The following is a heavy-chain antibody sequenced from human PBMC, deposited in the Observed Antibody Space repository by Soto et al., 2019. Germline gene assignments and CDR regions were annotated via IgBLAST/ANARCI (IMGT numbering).Heavy chain of an antibody. V-gene: IGHV4-38-2*02. J-gene: IGHJ4*02. CDR1: GYSSSSGYY. CDR2: IYHSGST. Sequence: TXETLCLTCAVSGYSSSSGYYWGWIRQPPGKGLEWIGSIYHSGSTYYNPSLRSRVTISVDTSKNQFSLKLSSVTAADTAVYYCARDLVGSGWFDYWGQGTLVTVSS. CDR3: ARDLVGSGWFDY. D-gene: IGHD6-19*01.